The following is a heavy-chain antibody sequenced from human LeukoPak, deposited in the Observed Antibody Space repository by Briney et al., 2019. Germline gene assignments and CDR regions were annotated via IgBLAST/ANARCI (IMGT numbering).Heavy chain of an antibody. CDR2: IWYDGSNK. V-gene: IGHV3-33*06. CDR1: GFTFSSYG. CDR3: AKGSVTTFGAADY. Sequence: GGSLRLSCAASGFTFSSYGMHWVRQAPGKGLEWVAVIWYDGSNKYYADSVKGRFTISRDNSKNTLYLQMNSLRAEDTAVYYCAKGSVTTFGAADYWGQGTPVTVSS. J-gene: IGHJ4*02. D-gene: IGHD4-17*01.